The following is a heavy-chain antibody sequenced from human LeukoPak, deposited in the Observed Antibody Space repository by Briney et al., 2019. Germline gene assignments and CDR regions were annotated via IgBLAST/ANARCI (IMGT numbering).Heavy chain of an antibody. CDR1: GYSFTY. J-gene: IGHJ4*02. CDR3: APVRGADYSAC. CDR2: INPNSGDT. V-gene: IGHV1-2*02. D-gene: IGHD2-2*01. Sequence: ASVKVSCTTSGYSFTYMHWGRQAPGQGLEWMGWINPNSGDTDYAQKFQGRVTMTRDTSISTAYMELSRLRSDDTAVYYCAPVRGADYSACWSQGTQVTVSS.